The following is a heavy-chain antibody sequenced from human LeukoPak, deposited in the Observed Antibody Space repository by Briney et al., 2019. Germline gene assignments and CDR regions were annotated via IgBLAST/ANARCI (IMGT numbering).Heavy chain of an antibody. D-gene: IGHD2-2*01. J-gene: IGHJ6*02. Sequence: GESLKISCKGSGYSFTSYWIGWARQMPGKGLEWMGIIYPGDSDTRYSPSFQGQVTISADKSISTAYLQWSSLKASDTAMYYCARHGPGEDIVVVPAAPLNYYYGMDVWGQGTTVTVSS. CDR1: GYSFTSYW. V-gene: IGHV5-51*01. CDR3: ARHGPGEDIVVVPAAPLNYYYGMDV. CDR2: IYPGDSDT.